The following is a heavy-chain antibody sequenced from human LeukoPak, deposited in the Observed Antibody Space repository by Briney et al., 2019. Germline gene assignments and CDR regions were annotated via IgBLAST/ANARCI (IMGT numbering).Heavy chain of an antibody. CDR3: TKGGFKYFDWSYFDY. CDR2: ITSDGSSI. CDR1: RFTFSNFN. Sequence: GSLRLSCTASRFTFSNFNMHWVRQAPGKGLQFVSGITSDGSSIDYADSVRGRFTISRDNSRNSLYLQMNSLRAEGTAFYYCTKGGFKYFDWSYFDYWGQGTLVTVSS. J-gene: IGHJ4*02. D-gene: IGHD3-9*01. V-gene: IGHV3-64*04.